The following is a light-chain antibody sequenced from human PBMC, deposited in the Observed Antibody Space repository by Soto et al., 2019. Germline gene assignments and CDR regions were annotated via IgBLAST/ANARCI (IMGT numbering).Light chain of an antibody. J-gene: IGKJ2*01. Sequence: EIVLTQSPATLSLSPGERATLSCRASQSVSSYLAWYQQKPGQAPRLLIYDASNRATGIPARFSGSGSGTDFTLPISSLETADFAVYYCQQRTNWPSRYTFGQGSKLEIK. CDR3: QQRTNWPSRYT. CDR1: QSVSSY. V-gene: IGKV3-11*01. CDR2: DAS.